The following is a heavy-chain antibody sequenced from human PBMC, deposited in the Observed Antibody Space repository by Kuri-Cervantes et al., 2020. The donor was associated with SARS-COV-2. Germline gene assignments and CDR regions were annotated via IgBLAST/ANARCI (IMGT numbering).Heavy chain of an antibody. CDR3: ASGDSYRVYFDY. V-gene: IGHV3-30*02. CDR2: IRYDGSNK. D-gene: IGHD2-21*01. Sequence: LSLTCAASGFTFSSYGMHWVRQAPGKGLEWVAFIRYDGSNKYYADSVKGRFTISRDNSKNTLYLQMNSLRAEDTAVYYCASGDSYRVYFDYWGQGTLVTVSS. J-gene: IGHJ4*02. CDR1: GFTFSSYG.